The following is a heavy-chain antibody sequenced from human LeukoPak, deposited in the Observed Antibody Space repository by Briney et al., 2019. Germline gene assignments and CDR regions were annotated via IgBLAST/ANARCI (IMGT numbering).Heavy chain of an antibody. D-gene: IGHD3-22*01. J-gene: IGHJ4*02. CDR2: IYHSGST. CDR1: GGAISSSNW. V-gene: IGHV4-4*02. Sequence: SETLSLTCAVSGGAISSSNWWSWVRQPPGKGLEWIGEIYHSGSTNYNPSLKSRVTISVDKSKNQFSLKLSSVTAADTAVYYCARRYYYDSSGYPRHHFDYWGQGTLVTVSS. CDR3: ARRYYYDSSGYPRHHFDY.